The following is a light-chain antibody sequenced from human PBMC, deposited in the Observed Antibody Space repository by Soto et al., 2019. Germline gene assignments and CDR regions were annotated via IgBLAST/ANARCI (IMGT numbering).Light chain of an antibody. V-gene: IGKV3-15*01. CDR1: QSVSSN. Sequence: EIVMTQSPATLSVSPGERATLSCRASQSVSSNLAWYQQKPGQAPRLLLYGASTRATGIRARFSGRGSGTEFTLTISSLHSEDFEVYYCQQYYNWPLAIGVGAKVDIK. J-gene: IGKJ4*01. CDR3: QQYYNWPLA. CDR2: GAS.